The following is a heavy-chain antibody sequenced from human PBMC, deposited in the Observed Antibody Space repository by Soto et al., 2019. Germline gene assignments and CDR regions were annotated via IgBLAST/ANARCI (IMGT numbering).Heavy chain of an antibody. CDR1: GGTFSSYA. CDR3: ARATEYYYDSSGSEVFDY. Sequence: QVQLVQSGAEVKKPGSSVKVSCKASGGTFSSYAISWVRQAPGQGLEWMGGIIPIFGTANYAQKYQGRVTITADESTRTAYMELSSLRSEDTAVYYCARATEYYYDSSGSEVFDYWGQGTLVTVSS. V-gene: IGHV1-69*01. J-gene: IGHJ4*02. D-gene: IGHD3-22*01. CDR2: IIPIFGTA.